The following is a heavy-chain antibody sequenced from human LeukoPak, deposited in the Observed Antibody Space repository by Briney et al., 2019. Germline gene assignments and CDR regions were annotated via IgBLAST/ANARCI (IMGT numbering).Heavy chain of an antibody. Sequence: GASVKVSCKASGYTFTSYGISWVRQAPGQGPEWMGWISAYNGNTNYAQKLQGRVTMTTDTSTSTAYMELRSRRSDDTALYYCARARDVLLWFGATPGWFDPWGQGTLVTVSS. V-gene: IGHV1-18*01. J-gene: IGHJ5*02. CDR1: GYTFTSYG. D-gene: IGHD3-10*01. CDR3: ARARDVLLWFGATPGWFDP. CDR2: ISAYNGNT.